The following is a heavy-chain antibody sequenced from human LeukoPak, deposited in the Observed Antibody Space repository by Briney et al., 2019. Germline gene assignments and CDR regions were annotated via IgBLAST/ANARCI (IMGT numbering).Heavy chain of an antibody. CDR2: VNGYKGYT. Sequence: ASVKVSCKASGYTFTTFGISWVRQAPGQGLEWMGWVNGYKGYTYYAENLQGRVTMTTDTSTSTAYMELRSLRSDDTAVYYCARYYYDSSGYYYNLYYGMDVWGQGTTVTVSS. V-gene: IGHV1-18*01. CDR3: ARYYYDSSGYYYNLYYGMDV. CDR1: GYTFTTFG. J-gene: IGHJ6*02. D-gene: IGHD3-22*01.